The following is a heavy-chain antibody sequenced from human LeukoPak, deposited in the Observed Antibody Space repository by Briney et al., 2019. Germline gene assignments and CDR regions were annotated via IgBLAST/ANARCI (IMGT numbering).Heavy chain of an antibody. CDR2: IYYTGST. J-gene: IGHJ4*02. CDR1: GGSISSSAYY. D-gene: IGHD3-22*01. Sequence: SSETLSLTCTVSGGSISSSAYYWGWIRRPPGKGLEWIGCIYYTGSTYSNPSLKSRLTMSVDTSKNQFSLRLNSVTAADTAVYYCARHGRYYDSSGTDYWGQGTLVTVSS. CDR3: ARHGRYYDSSGTDY. V-gene: IGHV4-39*01.